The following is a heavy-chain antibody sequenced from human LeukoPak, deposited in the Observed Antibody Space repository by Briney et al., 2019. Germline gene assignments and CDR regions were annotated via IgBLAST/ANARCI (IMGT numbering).Heavy chain of an antibody. CDR2: IKPSNGDT. Sequence: VASVKVSCKASGYNFSGHYMRWVRQAPGQGLEWMGWIKPSNGDTKYAQNFQGRVTMTRDTSISTAYMELSSLRSDDTAVYYCASPPLSSAMYYAHWGQGTLVTVSS. V-gene: IGHV1-2*02. D-gene: IGHD1-26*01. CDR3: ASPPLSSAMYYAH. CDR1: GYNFSGHY. J-gene: IGHJ4*02.